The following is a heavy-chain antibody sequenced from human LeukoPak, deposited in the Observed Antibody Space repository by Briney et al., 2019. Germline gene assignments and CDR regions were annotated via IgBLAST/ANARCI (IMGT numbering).Heavy chain of an antibody. CDR1: GGSFSGYY. D-gene: IGHD2-2*01. J-gene: IGHJ4*02. CDR3: ARSIYCSSTSCRDY. V-gene: IGHV4-34*01. CDR2: INPSGST. Sequence: SETLSLTCAVYGGSFSGYYWSWIRQPPGQGLEWIGEINPSGSTNYNPPLKSRVTISVDTSKNQSSLKLSSVTAADTAVYYCARSIYCSSTSCRDYWGQGTLVTVSS.